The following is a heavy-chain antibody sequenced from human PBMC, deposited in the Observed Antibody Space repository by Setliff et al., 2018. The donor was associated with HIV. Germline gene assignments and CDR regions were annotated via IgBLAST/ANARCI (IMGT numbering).Heavy chain of an antibody. J-gene: IGHJ4*02. CDR3: ARGMDDSRSSVWYY. CDR2: IGGDNGIP. V-gene: IGHV1-18*01. D-gene: IGHD6-6*01. CDR1: GYTFASFG. Sequence: AASVKVSCKASGYTFASFGISWVRQAPGQGPEWVGWIGGDNGIPSYAQKLRDRVTLTADTSTKTVFMELRSLRSDDTAVYYCARGMDDSRSSVWYYWGQGTLVTVS.